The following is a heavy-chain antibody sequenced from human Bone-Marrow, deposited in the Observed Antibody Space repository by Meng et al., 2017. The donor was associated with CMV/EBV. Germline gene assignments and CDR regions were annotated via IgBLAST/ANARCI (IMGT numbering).Heavy chain of an antibody. CDR2: IIPIFGTA. D-gene: IGHD2-2*01. J-gene: IGHJ6*02. V-gene: IGHV1-69*05. Sequence: SVKFSGKASGGSFSSYAISWVRQAPGQGLEWMGGIIPIFGTANYAQKFQGRVMITTDESTSTAYMELSSLRSEDTAVYYCARGREVIVVVPADYYYGMDVWGQGTTVTVSS. CDR3: ARGREVIVVVPADYYYGMDV. CDR1: GGSFSSYA.